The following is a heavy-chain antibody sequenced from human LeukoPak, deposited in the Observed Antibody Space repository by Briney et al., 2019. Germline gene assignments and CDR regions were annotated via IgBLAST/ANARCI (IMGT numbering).Heavy chain of an antibody. D-gene: IGHD6-25*01. CDR2: INPDRGGS. CDR3: AISIQAAAIPAFDY. J-gene: IGHJ4*02. CDR1: GNTFAGHN. V-gene: IGHV1-2*02. Sequence: ASVKVSCKAPGNTFAGHNIHWMRQAPGQGLELMGWINPDRGGSDYARQFQGRVTMTSDTSIRAAYMELSSLVSEDSAVYFCAISIQAAAIPAFDYWGQGTLVTVSS.